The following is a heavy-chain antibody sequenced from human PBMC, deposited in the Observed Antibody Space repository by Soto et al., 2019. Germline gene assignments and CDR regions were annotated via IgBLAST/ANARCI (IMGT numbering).Heavy chain of an antibody. CDR3: ASQIFWSGSTAHLLDV. CDR1: GFTFSTYG. Sequence: GGSLRLSCAASGFTFSTYGMHWVRQAPGKGLEWVAVIWFDGTKKYYADSVNGRFTISRDNSKNTLYLQMNSLRAEDTAVYYCASQIFWSGSTAHLLDVWGQGTAVTVSS. CDR2: IWFDGTKK. V-gene: IGHV3-33*01. D-gene: IGHD3-3*01. J-gene: IGHJ6*02.